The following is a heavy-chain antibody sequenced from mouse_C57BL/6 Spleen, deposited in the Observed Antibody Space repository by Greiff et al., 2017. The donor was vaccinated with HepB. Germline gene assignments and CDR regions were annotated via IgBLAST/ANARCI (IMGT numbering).Heavy chain of an antibody. Sequence: VKLVESGPGLVQPSQSLSITCPVSGFSLTSYGVHWVRQSPGKGLEWLGVIWSGGSTDYNAAFISRLSISKDNYKSQVFFKMNSLQADDTAIYYCARAALYYGSGGWYFDVWGTGTTVTVSS. J-gene: IGHJ1*03. CDR1: GFSLTSYG. D-gene: IGHD1-1*01. CDR3: ARAALYYGSGGWYFDV. CDR2: IWSGGST. V-gene: IGHV2-2*01.